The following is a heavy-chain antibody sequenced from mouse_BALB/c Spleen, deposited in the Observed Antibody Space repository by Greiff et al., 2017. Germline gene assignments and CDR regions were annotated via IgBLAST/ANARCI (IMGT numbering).Heavy chain of an antibody. CDR3: ARGYFDV. CDR1: GFTFTDYY. CDR2: IRNKANGYTT. V-gene: IGHV7-3*02. J-gene: IGHJ1*01. Sequence: EVQLQESGGGLVQPGGSLRLSCATSGFTFTDYYMSWVRQPPGKALEWLGFIRNKANGYTTEYSASVKGRFTISRDNSQSILYLQMNTLRAEDSATYYCARGYFDVWGAGTTVTVSS.